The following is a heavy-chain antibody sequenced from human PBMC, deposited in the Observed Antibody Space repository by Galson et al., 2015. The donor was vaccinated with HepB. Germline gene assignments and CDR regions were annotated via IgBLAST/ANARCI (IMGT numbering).Heavy chain of an antibody. CDR3: ISDGPRRGRDYYPFAY. Sequence: LRLSCAASGFSFGDYAVIWVRQAPGKGLEWVGFVRIKTRGGTTEYAASVKGRFTVSRDDSKSVAYLQMNSLNAEDTAKHYCISDGPRRGRDYYPFAYWGQGTLVTVSS. CDR1: GFSFGDYA. D-gene: IGHD1-26*01. V-gene: IGHV3-49*04. CDR2: VRIKTRGGTT. J-gene: IGHJ4*02.